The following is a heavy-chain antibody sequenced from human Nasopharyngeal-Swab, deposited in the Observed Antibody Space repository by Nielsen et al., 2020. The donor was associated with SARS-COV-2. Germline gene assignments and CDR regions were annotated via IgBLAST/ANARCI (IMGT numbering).Heavy chain of an antibody. D-gene: IGHD3/OR15-3a*01. Sequence: GGPLRFSCAASGFTFSSYSLHWVRQVPGKGLMWVAHIDSDGSSTTYADSVKGRFTISRDNAKNTLYLQMNSLRAEDTAVYYCARQRGGIVILTLDPWGQGTLVTVSS. CDR1: GFTFSSYS. V-gene: IGHV3-74*01. J-gene: IGHJ5*02. CDR3: ARQRGGIVILTLDP. CDR2: IDSDGSST.